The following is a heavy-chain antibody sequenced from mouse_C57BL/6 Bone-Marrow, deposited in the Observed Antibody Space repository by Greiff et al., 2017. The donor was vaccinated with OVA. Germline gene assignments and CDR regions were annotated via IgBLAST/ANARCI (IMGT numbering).Heavy chain of an antibody. CDR3: ARSGDYYGSSYWFAY. V-gene: IGHV1-18*01. CDR1: GYTFTDYN. J-gene: IGHJ3*01. CDR2: INPNNGGT. D-gene: IGHD1-1*01. Sequence: EVQLVESGPELVKPGASVKIPCKASGYTFTDYNMDWVKQSHGKSLEWIGDINPNNGGTIYNQKFKGKATLTVDKSSSTAYMELRSLTSEDTAVYYCARSGDYYGSSYWFAYWGQGTLVTVSA.